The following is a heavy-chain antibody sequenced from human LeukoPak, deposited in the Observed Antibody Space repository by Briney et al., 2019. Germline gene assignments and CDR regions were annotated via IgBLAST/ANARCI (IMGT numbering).Heavy chain of an antibody. CDR3: ARDLKYSSSPAY. CDR2: ISWNSGSI. V-gene: IGHV3-9*01. D-gene: IGHD6-6*01. Sequence: PGGSLRLSCAASGFTFDDYAMHWVRQAPGKGLEWVSGISWNSGSIGYADSVKGRFTISRDNAKNSLYLQMNSLRAEDTAVYYCARDLKYSSSPAYWGQGTLVTVSS. CDR1: GFTFDDYA. J-gene: IGHJ4*02.